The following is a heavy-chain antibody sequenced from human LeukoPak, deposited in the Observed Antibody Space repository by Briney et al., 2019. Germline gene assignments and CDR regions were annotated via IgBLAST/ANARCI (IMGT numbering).Heavy chain of an antibody. D-gene: IGHD3-22*01. V-gene: IGHV4-4*07. Sequence: SGTLSLTCTVSGGSISTYYWSWIRQPAGKGLEWIGRIYTSGSTNYNPSLKSRVTISVDMSKNHFALKLSSVTAADTAVYYCVRCARDSSGDCDTFDIWGQGTMVTVSS. J-gene: IGHJ3*02. CDR2: IYTSGST. CDR3: VRCARDSSGDCDTFDI. CDR1: GGSISTYY.